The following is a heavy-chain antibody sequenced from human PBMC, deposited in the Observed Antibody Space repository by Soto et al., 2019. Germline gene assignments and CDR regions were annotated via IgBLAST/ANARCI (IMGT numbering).Heavy chain of an antibody. CDR3: PGFARGYMYCMDV. D-gene: IGHD3-22*01. J-gene: IGHJ6*03. Sequence: GGSLRLSCAASGFTLSGYAMDWVRQAPGKGLEYVSGISSNGVGTYYANSVQGRFTISRDNSKNTVYLQMGSLRPEDMAVYYCPGFARGYMYCMDVWGQGTTVTVSS. CDR2: ISSNGVGT. V-gene: IGHV3-64*01. CDR1: GFTLSGYA.